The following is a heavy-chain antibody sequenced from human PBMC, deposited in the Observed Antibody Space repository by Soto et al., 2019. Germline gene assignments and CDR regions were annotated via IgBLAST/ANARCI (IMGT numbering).Heavy chain of an antibody. Sequence: GGSLRLSCAASGFTFSSYGMHWVRQAPGKGLEWVAVISYDGSNKYYADSVKGRFTISRDNSKNTLYLQMNSLRAEDTAVYYCAKDLEDIVVVPAARPKDGPVYYFDYWGQGTLVTVSS. CDR1: GFTFSSYG. V-gene: IGHV3-30*18. J-gene: IGHJ4*02. D-gene: IGHD2-2*01. CDR3: AKDLEDIVVVPAARPKDGPVYYFDY. CDR2: ISYDGSNK.